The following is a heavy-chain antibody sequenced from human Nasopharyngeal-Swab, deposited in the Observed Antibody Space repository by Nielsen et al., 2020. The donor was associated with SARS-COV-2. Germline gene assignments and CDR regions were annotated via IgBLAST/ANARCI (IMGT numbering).Heavy chain of an antibody. CDR2: IYYSGST. CDR3: AGLWFGLWYMDV. CDR1: GGSISSSSYY. J-gene: IGHJ6*03. D-gene: IGHD3-10*01. V-gene: IGHV4-39*01. Sequence: SETLSLTCTVSGGSISSSSYYWGWIRQPPGKGLEWIGSIYYSGSTYYNPSLKSRVTISVDTSKNQFSLKLSSLTAADTAVYYCAGLWFGLWYMDVWGKGTTVTVSS.